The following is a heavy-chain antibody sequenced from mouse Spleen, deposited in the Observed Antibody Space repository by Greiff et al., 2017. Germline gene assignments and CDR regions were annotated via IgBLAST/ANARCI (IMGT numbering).Heavy chain of an antibody. CDR3: ARMGTGFAY. Sequence: VKLMESGPGLVAPSQTLSITCTASGFTLTSYGVHWVRQPPGKGLEWLVVIWSGGSTTYYSALKSGLSTSKDNTKSQVILKMNSQQADDAAMYFCARMGTGFAYWGQGTLVTVSA. CDR2: IWSGGST. V-gene: IGHV2-6*02. CDR1: GFTLTSYG. D-gene: IGHD3-3*01. J-gene: IGHJ3*01.